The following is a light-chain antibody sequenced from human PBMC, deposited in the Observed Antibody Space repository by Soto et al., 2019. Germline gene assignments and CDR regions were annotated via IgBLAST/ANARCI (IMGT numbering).Light chain of an antibody. CDR3: SSYTTSGTPV. CDR2: EVS. V-gene: IGLV2-14*01. J-gene: IGLJ3*02. Sequence: QPVLTQPASVSGSPGQSITISCTGTSSDVGGYNYLSWYQQHPGKAPRVMIYEVSNRPSGVSNRFSGSKSGNTASLTISGLQAEDEADYFSSSYTTSGTPVFGGGTKLTVL. CDR1: SSDVGGYNY.